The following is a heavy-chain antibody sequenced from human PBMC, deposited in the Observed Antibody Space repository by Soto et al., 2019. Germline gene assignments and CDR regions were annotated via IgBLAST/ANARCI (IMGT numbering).Heavy chain of an antibody. V-gene: IGHV3-21*01. CDR2: ISSSSSYI. CDR1: GFTFSSYS. Sequence: PGGSLRLSCAASGFTFSSYSMNWVRQAPGKGLEWVSSISSSSSYIYYADSVKGRFTISRDNAKNSLYLQMNSLRAEDTAVYYCANLLSSGYYGGRAFDIWGQGTMVTVSS. D-gene: IGHD3-22*01. J-gene: IGHJ3*02. CDR3: ANLLSSGYYGGRAFDI.